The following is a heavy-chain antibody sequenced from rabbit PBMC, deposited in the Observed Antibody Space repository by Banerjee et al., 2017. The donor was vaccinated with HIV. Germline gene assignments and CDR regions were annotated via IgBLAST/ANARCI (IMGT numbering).Heavy chain of an antibody. CDR2: IYTGSSDST. CDR3: ARDRAGSTYYTEDMLSL. V-gene: IGHV1S45*01. CDR1: GFSFSSSYY. J-gene: IGHJ4*01. Sequence: QEHLEESGGDLVKPEGSLTLTCTASGFSFSSSYYMCWVRQAPGKGLEWIACIYTGSSDSTYYASWAKGRFTISKTSSTTVTLQMTSLTAADTATYFCARDRAGSTYYTEDMLSLWGPGTLVTVS. D-gene: IGHD8-1*01.